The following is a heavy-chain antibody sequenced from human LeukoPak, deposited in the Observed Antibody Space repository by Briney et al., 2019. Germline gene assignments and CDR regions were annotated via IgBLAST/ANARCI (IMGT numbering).Heavy chain of an antibody. CDR1: GFSLSTRGMC. CDR3: GRVTIYYGMDV. CDR2: TVWDDDK. J-gene: IGHJ6*02. V-gene: IGHV2-70*11. D-gene: IGHD4-17*01. Sequence: SGPALVKLTQTLTLTCTFSGFSLSTRGMCVSWMRQPPGKALERLARTVWDDDKYYSTSMKTRLTISKATSKNQVLLTMTNMDPVGTATYYCGRVTIYYGMDVWGQGTTVTVSS.